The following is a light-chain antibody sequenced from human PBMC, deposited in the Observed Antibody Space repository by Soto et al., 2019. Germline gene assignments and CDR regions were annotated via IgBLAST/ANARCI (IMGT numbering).Light chain of an antibody. J-gene: IGLJ1*01. Sequence: QSALTQPASVSGSPGQSITISCTGTSSDIGSYNFVSWYRHHPGKAPKLMIFEVSNRPLGVSNRFSGSKSGNTASLTISGLRAEDEADYYCSSYTSSNTEVFGTGTKVTVL. CDR2: EVS. V-gene: IGLV2-14*01. CDR1: SSDIGSYNF. CDR3: SSYTSSNTEV.